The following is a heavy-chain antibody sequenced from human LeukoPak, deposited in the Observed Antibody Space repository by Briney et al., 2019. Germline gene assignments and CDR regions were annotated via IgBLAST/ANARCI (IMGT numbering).Heavy chain of an antibody. CDR2: IIPIFGIA. V-gene: IGHV1-69*04. J-gene: IGHJ5*02. D-gene: IGHD6-19*01. CDR1: GGTFSSYA. Sequence: SVKVSCKASGGTFSSYAISWVRQAPGQGLEWMGRIIPIFGIANYAQKFQGRVTITADKSTSTAYMEPSSLRSEDTAVYYCASGAAVAGASNWFDPWGQGTLVTVSS. CDR3: ASGAAVAGASNWFDP.